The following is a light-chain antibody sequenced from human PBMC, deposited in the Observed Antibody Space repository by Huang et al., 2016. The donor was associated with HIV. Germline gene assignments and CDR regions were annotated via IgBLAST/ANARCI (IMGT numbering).Light chain of an antibody. V-gene: IGKV3-15*01. CDR1: QNVSSD. CDR3: QQYNKWPLFT. Sequence: VMTQSPVTLSVSPGERATLSCRASQNVSSDLAWYQQRPGHPPRLLMYGASTRATCLPARFSGSGSGTEFTLTISSLQSEDFAVYYCQQYNKWPLFTFGPGTKVDIK. CDR2: GAS. J-gene: IGKJ3*01.